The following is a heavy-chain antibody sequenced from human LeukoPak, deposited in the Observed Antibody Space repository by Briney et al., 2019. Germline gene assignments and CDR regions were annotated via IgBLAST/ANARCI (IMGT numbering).Heavy chain of an antibody. CDR2: ISGSAYST. CDR1: GFTFSSYA. D-gene: IGHD6-19*01. V-gene: IGHV3-23*01. J-gene: IGHJ4*02. Sequence: GGSLRLSCAASGFTFSSYAMSWVRQAPGKGLEWVSAISGSAYSTYYTDSVKGRFTISRDNSKNTLYLQMNSLRAEDTAVYYCAKETVAAPPIDYWGQGTLVTVSS. CDR3: AKETVAAPPIDY.